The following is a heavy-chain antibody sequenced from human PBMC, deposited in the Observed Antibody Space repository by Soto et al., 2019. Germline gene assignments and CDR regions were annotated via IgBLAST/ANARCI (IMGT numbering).Heavy chain of an antibody. J-gene: IGHJ3*02. V-gene: IGHV5-51*01. Sequence: VESLKISCKGSGYNFAVYWIGCFLEMPGKGLEWMGMIYPGDSDTRYSPSFQGQVTISVDKSISTAYLQWSSLKASDSAMYYCARGWKVAGDAFDIWGQGTMVTVSS. D-gene: IGHD1-1*01. CDR3: ARGWKVAGDAFDI. CDR1: GYNFAVYW. CDR2: IYPGDSDT.